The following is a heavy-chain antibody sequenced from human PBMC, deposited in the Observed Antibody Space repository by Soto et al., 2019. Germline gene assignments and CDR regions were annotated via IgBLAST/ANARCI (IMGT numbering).Heavy chain of an antibody. V-gene: IGHV3-30-3*01. J-gene: IGHJ1*01. CDR3: AREDLSSGHAGTFYH. CDR2: ISNDGTST. D-gene: IGHD3-22*01. CDR1: RFMFSTYV. Sequence: QVQLVESGGGVVQSGRSLRLSCAASRFMFSTYVMHWVRQTPDTGLEWVAGISNDGTSTHYPDSVKGRFTISRDNSKNRLYLQMDSLSGEDSAVYYCAREDLSSGHAGTFYHWGQGTLVSVSS.